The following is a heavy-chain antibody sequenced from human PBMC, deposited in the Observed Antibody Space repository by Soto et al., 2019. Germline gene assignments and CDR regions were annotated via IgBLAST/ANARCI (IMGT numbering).Heavy chain of an antibody. D-gene: IGHD3-10*01. CDR2: ISYAGSNK. CDR1: GFSVSTYG. CDR3: AKAFYSGSGSYYVIDY. J-gene: IGHJ4*02. V-gene: IGHV3-30*18. Sequence: GGSLRLSCAASGFSVSTYGMHWVRQAPGKGLEWVAVISYAGSNKDYADSVKGRITISRDNSKNTLYLQMNSLRAEDTAVYYCAKAFYSGSGSYYVIDYWGQGTLVTVSS.